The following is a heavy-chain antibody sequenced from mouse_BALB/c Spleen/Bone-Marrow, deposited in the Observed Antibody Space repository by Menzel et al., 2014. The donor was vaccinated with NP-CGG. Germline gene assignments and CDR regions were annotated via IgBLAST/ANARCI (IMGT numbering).Heavy chain of an antibody. V-gene: IGHV7-3*02. CDR3: AREKGRDFFDY. CDR1: GFTFTDYY. D-gene: IGHD2-4*01. J-gene: IGHJ2*01. Sequence: EVKLVESGGGLVQPGGSLRLSCASSGFTFTDYYMNWVRQPPGKALEWLGFIRNKANGYTTEYSVSVKSRFTISRDNSQNILYLQINTLRADDSATYYCAREKGRDFFDYRGQGTTLTVSS. CDR2: IRNKANGYTT.